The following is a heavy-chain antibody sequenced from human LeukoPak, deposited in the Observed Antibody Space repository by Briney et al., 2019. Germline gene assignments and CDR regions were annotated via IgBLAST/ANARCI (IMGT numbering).Heavy chain of an antibody. V-gene: IGHV1-69*13. J-gene: IGHJ6*02. CDR3: ARDLIQSARYYYYYGMDV. Sequence: ASVKVSCKASGGTFSSYAISWVRQAPGQGLEWMGGITPIFGTANYAQKFQGRVTITADESTSTAYMELSSLRSEDTAVYYCARDLIQSARYYYYYGMDVWGQGTTVTVSS. CDR1: GGTFSSYA. CDR2: ITPIFGTA.